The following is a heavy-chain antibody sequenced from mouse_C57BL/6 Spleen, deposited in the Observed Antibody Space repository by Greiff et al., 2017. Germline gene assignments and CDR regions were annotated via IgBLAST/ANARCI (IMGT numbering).Heavy chain of an antibody. J-gene: IGHJ2*01. CDR2: INPGSGST. V-gene: IGHV1-55*01. D-gene: IGHD2-13*01. Sequence: VQLQQPGAELVKPGASVKMSCKASGYTFTSYWITWVKQRPGQGLEWIGDINPGSGSTNYNEKFKSKATLTVDKSSSTAYMQLSSLPSEDSAVYYGARRGYSDYFLDYWGQGTTLTVSS. CDR1: GYTFTSYW. CDR3: ARRGYSDYFLDY.